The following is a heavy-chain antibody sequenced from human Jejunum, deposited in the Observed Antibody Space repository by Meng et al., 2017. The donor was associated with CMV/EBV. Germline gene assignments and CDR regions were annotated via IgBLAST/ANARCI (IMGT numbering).Heavy chain of an antibody. CDR3: ARDFTVVGYYGMDV. CDR1: GFTFRDYY. V-gene: IGHV3-11*01. CDR2: TSSSGSTI. Sequence: SGFTFRDYYMSSIRQAPGKGLEWVSYTSSSGSTIYYADSVKGRFTISRDNAKNSLYLQMNSLRVEDTAVYYCARDFTVVGYYGMDVWGQGTTVTVSS. J-gene: IGHJ6*02. D-gene: IGHD2-15*01.